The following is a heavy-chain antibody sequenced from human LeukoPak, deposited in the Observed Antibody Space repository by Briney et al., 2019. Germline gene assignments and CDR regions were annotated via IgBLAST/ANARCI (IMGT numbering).Heavy chain of an antibody. J-gene: IGHJ4*02. V-gene: IGHV3-23*01. CDR2: ITGSGGNT. CDR3: AKGGKLADY. CDR1: GFTFSSYA. Sequence: PGGSLRLSCAASGFTFSSYAMSWVRQAPGKGLEWVSSITGSGGNTYYADSVKGRFTISRDNSKNTLYLQMNSLRAEDTAVYYCAKGGKLADYWGQGTLVTLSS. D-gene: IGHD4-23*01.